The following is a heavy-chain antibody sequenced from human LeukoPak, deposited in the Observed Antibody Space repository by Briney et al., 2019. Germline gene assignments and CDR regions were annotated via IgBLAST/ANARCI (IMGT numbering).Heavy chain of an antibody. V-gene: IGHV1-46*01. CDR2: ISPSGGST. CDR3: ARVGGGGRIDY. J-gene: IGHJ4*02. CDR1: GYTFTNYY. Sequence: GASVKVSCKASGYTFTNYYIHWVRQAPGQGLEWMGIISPSGGSTTYPQKFQGRVSTTRDTSTSTVYMELSSLKSEDTAVYYCARVGGGGRIDYWGQGSLVTVSS. D-gene: IGHD4-23*01.